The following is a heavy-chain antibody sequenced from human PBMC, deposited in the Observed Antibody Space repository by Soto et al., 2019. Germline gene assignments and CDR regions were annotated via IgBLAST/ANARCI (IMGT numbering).Heavy chain of an antibody. CDR2: TYYRSKWSS. V-gene: IGHV6-1*01. Sequence: PSQTLSLTCAISGDSVSSKSAAWHWIRQSPSRGLEWLGRTYYRSKWSSNYAVSVRSRITINPDTSKNQFSLQLRSVTPDDTAMYYCARTGDYLVDSWGQGTLVTV. J-gene: IGHJ5*01. CDR1: GDSVSSKSAA. D-gene: IGHD7-27*01. CDR3: ARTGDYLVDS.